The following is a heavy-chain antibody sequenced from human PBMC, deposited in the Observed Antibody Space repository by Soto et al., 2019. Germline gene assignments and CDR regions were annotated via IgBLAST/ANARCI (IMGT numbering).Heavy chain of an antibody. CDR1: GFTFSSYS. J-gene: IGHJ6*03. Sequence: PGGSLRLSCAASGFTFSSYSMNWVRQAPGKGLEWVSSISSSSSYIYYADSVKGRFTISRDNAKNSLYLQMNSLRAEDTAVYYCARTDIVVVPAAMRIYYYYYMDVWGKGTTVTVSS. D-gene: IGHD2-2*01. CDR2: ISSSSSYI. V-gene: IGHV3-21*01. CDR3: ARTDIVVVPAAMRIYYYYYMDV.